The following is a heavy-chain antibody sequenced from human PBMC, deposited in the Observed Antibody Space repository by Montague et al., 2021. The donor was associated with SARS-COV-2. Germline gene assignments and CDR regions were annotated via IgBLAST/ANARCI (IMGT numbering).Heavy chain of an antibody. Sequence: SETLSLTCTVSGFSIGSGDYWGWFRQPPGKGLEGIGSIYYNGATYYNPSRQSRLTMSIDTSTNQFSLRLTSVTAADTAVFFCVREKAGGLRNVFDIWGQGTTVTVSS. J-gene: IGHJ3*02. CDR3: VREKAGGLRNVFDI. V-gene: IGHV4-38-2*02. CDR2: IYYNGAT. CDR1: GFSIGSGDY.